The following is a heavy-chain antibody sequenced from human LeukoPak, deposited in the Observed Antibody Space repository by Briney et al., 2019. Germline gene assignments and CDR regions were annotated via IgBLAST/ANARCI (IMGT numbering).Heavy chain of an antibody. CDR3: ARDAGYGYDRFDY. Sequence: GGSLRLSCAASGFIFSNYWMAWVRQATGKGLEGVANIKEDGSDKNYVESMKGRYTIPRDNAQNSLYLQMNRLGVEDTAVYYCARDAGYGYDRFDYWGQGTQVTVSS. CDR1: GFIFSNYW. J-gene: IGHJ4*02. D-gene: IGHD5-18*01. CDR2: IKEDGSDK. V-gene: IGHV3-7*01.